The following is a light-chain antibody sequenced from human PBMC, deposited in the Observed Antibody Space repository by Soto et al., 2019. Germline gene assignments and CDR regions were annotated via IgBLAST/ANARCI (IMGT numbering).Light chain of an antibody. V-gene: IGLV2-14*01. CDR2: DVS. CDR1: NSDIGAYNF. Sequence: QSALTQPASVSGSPGQSITISCTGTNSDIGAYNFVSWYQQHPGKAPKLMIYDVSNRPSGVSDRFSGFKSGDTASLTISGLQAEDEADYYCTSYTTSGSYVFGNGTKVTVL. J-gene: IGLJ1*01. CDR3: TSYTTSGSYV.